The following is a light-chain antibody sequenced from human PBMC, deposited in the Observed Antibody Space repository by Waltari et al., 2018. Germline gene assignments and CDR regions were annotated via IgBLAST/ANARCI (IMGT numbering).Light chain of an antibody. CDR3: MQAVHTRT. CDR1: LNLLHPNGYNY. CDR2: LAS. V-gene: IGKV2-28*01. Sequence: DIVMTQSPLSLPVTPGESASISCRSSLNLLHPNGYNYLNWYLHKPGQSPQLLIFLASTRASGVPDRFSGSGSGTDFTLPISRVEAEDVGVYYCMQAVHTRTFGPGTRVEIK. J-gene: IGKJ1*01.